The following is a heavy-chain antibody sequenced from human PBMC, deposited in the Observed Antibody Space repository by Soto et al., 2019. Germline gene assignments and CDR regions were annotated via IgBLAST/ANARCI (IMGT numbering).Heavy chain of an antibody. CDR2: IYPGDSDS. J-gene: IGHJ5*02. Sequence: PGESLKISCKGSGYSFNNYWIGWVRQMPGKGLEWMGIIYPGDSDSRYSPSFQGQVTTSVDKSISTAYLQWSSLKASDTAVYYCARVYDFWSGYYWFDPWGQGTLVTVSS. CDR3: ARVYDFWSGYYWFDP. V-gene: IGHV5-51*01. D-gene: IGHD3-3*01. CDR1: GYSFNNYW.